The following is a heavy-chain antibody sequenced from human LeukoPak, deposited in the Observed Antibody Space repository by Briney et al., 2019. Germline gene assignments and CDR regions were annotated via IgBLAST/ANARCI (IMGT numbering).Heavy chain of an antibody. CDR1: GLTFSDYY. Sequence: GSLRLSCAASGLTFSDYYMSWIHQAPGKGLEWVSYISSSSSYTNYADSVKGRFTISRDNAKNSLYLQMNSLRAEDTAVYYCARDAVSLAAAGTSDYWGQGSLVTVSS. J-gene: IGHJ4*02. D-gene: IGHD6-13*01. CDR3: ARDAVSLAAAGTSDY. CDR2: ISSSSSYT. V-gene: IGHV3-11*05.